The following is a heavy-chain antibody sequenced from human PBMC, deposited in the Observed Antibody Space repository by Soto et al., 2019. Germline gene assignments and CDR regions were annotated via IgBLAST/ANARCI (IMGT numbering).Heavy chain of an antibody. CDR2: IIPIFGTA. Sequence: GASVKVSCKASGGTFSSYAISWVRQAPGQGLEWMGGIIPIFGTANYAQKFQGRVTITADESTSTAYMELSSLRSEDTAVYYCARGPRGYSGYSWYFDYWGQGTLVTVSS. D-gene: IGHD5-12*01. CDR3: ARGPRGYSGYSWYFDY. CDR1: GGTFSSYA. J-gene: IGHJ4*02. V-gene: IGHV1-69*13.